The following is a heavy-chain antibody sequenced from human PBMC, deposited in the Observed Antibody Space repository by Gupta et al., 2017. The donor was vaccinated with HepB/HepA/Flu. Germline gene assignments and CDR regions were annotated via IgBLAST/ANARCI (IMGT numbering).Heavy chain of an antibody. D-gene: IGHD4-11*01. J-gene: IGHJ4*02. V-gene: IGHV6-1*01. CDR1: GDSVSSNTAA. CDR2: TYYRSKWYS. CDR3: ARGGTTPFDY. Sequence: HVQLHQSGPGLVNPSQTLSLTCAISGDSVSSNTAAWHWIRQSPSRGLEWLGRTYYRSKWYSEYEVSVKSRITINPDTSKNHFSLQLNSVTPEDTAVYYCARGGTTPFDYWGQGTLVTVSS.